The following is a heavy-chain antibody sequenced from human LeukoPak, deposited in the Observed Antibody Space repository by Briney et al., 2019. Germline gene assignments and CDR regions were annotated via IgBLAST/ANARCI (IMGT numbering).Heavy chain of an antibody. CDR1: GFTFSSYR. J-gene: IGHJ4*02. D-gene: IGHD2-2*02. V-gene: IGHV3-7*01. CDR3: ARGSLRYCSSTSCYTEGRPFDY. CDR2: INLDGSEK. Sequence: GGSLRLSYAASGFTFSSYRMSWVRQAPGKGLEWVANINLDGSEKYYVDSVKGRFTISRDNAKNSLYLQMNSLRAEDTAVYYCARGSLRYCSSTSCYTEGRPFDYWGQGTLVTVSS.